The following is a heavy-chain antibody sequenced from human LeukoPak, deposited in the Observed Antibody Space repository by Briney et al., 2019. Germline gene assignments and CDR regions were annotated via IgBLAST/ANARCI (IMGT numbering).Heavy chain of an antibody. J-gene: IGHJ4*02. CDR1: GDRVSSNIVA. D-gene: IGHD1-26*01. CDR2: TYYRSKWYT. CDR3: ARDSWDRGRGFDY. V-gene: IGHV6-1*01. Sequence: SQTLSLTCAISGDRVSSNIVAWNWIRQSPSRRLDWLGRTYYRSKWYTDYAVAAKSRITINPDTSKNQFSLQLNSVTPEDTAVYYCARDSWDRGRGFDYWGQGTLVTVSS.